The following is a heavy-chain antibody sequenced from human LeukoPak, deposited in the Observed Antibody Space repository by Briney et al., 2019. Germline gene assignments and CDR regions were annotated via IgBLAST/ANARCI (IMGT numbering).Heavy chain of an antibody. V-gene: IGHV4-30-4*08. CDR2: IYYSGST. J-gene: IGHJ6*03. D-gene: IGHD2-2*02. CDR1: GGSISSGDYY. Sequence: SETLSLTCTVSGGSISSGDYYWSWIRQPPGKGLEWIGYIYYSGSTYYNPSLKSRVTISVDTSKNQFSLKLSSVTAADTAVYYCARDQLDCSSTSCYNYYYYYMDVWGKGTTVTVSS. CDR3: ARDQLDCSSTSCYNYYYYYMDV.